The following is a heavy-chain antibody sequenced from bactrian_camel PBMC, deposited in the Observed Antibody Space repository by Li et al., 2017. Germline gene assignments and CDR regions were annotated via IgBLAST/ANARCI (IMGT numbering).Heavy chain of an antibody. Sequence: VQLVASGGGLVQPGGSLTLSCTASGFTFSSYYMSWVRLAPGKGLEWVAAIAGDGSTYYLNSVKGRFTISRDNAKNTLTPEMNSLKPEDTAMYYCAAARYRVGGSCSQIDYWGKGTQVTVS. CDR1: GFTFSSYY. V-gene: IGHV3S28*01. CDR2: IAGDGST. CDR3: AAARYRVGGSCSQIDY. J-gene: IGHJ4*01. D-gene: IGHD2*01.